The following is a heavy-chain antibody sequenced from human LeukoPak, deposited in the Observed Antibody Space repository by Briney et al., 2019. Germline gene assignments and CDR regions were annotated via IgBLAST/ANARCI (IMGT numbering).Heavy chain of an antibody. V-gene: IGHV3-21*01. CDR2: ISSSSSYI. D-gene: IGHD4-17*01. CDR3: ARENGDYVAYDY. CDR1: GFTFSSYS. J-gene: IGHJ4*02. Sequence: GGSLRLSCAASGFTFSSYSMNWVRQAPGKGLEWVSSISSSSSYIYYADSVKGRFTISRDNAKNSLYLQMNSLRAEDTAVYYCARENGDYVAYDYWGRGTLVTVSS.